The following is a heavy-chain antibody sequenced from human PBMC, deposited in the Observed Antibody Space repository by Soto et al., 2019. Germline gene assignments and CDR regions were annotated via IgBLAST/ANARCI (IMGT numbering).Heavy chain of an antibody. CDR3: ARYDYGSGNDYNIDY. J-gene: IGHJ4*02. CDR1: GDSSSSMNW. D-gene: IGHD3-10*01. V-gene: IGHV4-4*02. CDR2: IHHSGST. Sequence: SETLSLTCAVSGDSSSSMNWWSWVRQPPGKGLEWIGEIHHSGSTNYNPSLKSRVTISVEKSWNQFSLKLSSVTAADTAVYYCARYDYGSGNDYNIDYWGQGILVTVSS.